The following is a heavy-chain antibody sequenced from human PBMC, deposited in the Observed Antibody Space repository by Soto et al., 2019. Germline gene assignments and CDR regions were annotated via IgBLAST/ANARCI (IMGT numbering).Heavy chain of an antibody. CDR2: ISANNGDT. CDR3: ARFCGGDCGIRFDI. CDR1: GFTFTTYG. V-gene: IGHV1-18*01. D-gene: IGHD2-21*02. Sequence: ASVKVSCKAFGFTFTTYGISWVRQAPGQGLEWMGWISANNGDTRYAQRLQDRITMTTELSTNTGNMELRSLRSDDTAVYYCARFCGGDCGIRFDIWGQGTMVTVSS. J-gene: IGHJ3*02.